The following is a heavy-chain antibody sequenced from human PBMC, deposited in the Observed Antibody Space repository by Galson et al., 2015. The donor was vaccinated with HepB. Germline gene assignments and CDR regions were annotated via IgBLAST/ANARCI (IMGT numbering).Heavy chain of an antibody. CDR3: ARDQDGSGRGGMDV. CDR1: GFTFSSYW. V-gene: IGHV3-7*03. D-gene: IGHD3-10*01. Sequence: SLRLSCAASGFTFSSYWMSWVRQAPGKGLEWVANIKQDGSEKYYVDSVKGRFTISRDNAKNSLYLQMNSLRAEDTAVYYCARDQDGSGRGGMDVWGQGTTVTVSS. CDR2: IKQDGSEK. J-gene: IGHJ6*02.